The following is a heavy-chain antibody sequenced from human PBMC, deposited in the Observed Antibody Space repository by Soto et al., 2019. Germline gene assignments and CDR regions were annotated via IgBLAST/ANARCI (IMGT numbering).Heavy chain of an antibody. V-gene: IGHV2-5*01. Sequence: QITLKESGPTLVKPTQTLTLTCTFSGFSLSTSGVGVGWIRQPPGKALEWLALIYGNDDKRYSPSLKSRPNTTKDTAKNQVGLTMTNMDAVDTATYYCAHRRPPRRVVVMDCGAFDYWGQGTLVTVSS. CDR2: IYGNDDK. J-gene: IGHJ4*02. CDR3: AHRRPPRRVVVMDCGAFDY. CDR1: GFSLSTSGVG. D-gene: IGHD3-22*01.